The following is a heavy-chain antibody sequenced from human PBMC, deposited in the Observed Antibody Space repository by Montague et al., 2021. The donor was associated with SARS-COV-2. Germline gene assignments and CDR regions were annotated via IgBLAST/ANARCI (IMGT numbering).Heavy chain of an antibody. CDR3: ARSTETFGESHNWFAP. CDR2: IYYSGTT. V-gene: IGHV4-39*01. J-gene: IGHJ5*02. D-gene: IGHD3-10*01. CDR1: GGSISSNNNY. Sequence: SETLSLTCTVSGGSISSNNNYWGWIRQSAGKGLEWIGSIYYSGTTYYNPSLKSRVTISVDTSKNQFSLRLSSVTATDTSVYYCARSTETFGESHNWFAPWGQGTLVIVSS.